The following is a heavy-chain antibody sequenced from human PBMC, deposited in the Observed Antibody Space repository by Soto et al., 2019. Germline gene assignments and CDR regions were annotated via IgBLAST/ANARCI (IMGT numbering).Heavy chain of an antibody. CDR1: GYAFTTYG. CDR2: ISAHNGNT. J-gene: IGHJ4*02. CDR3: AGGRYGDY. D-gene: IGHD1-1*01. Sequence: QVHLVQSGAEVKKPGASVKVSCKGSGYAFTTYGITWVRQAPGQGLEWMGWISAHNGNTNYAQKLQGRVTVTRDTSTSTADMELRRLRSDDTAVYYCAGGRYGDYWGQGALVTVSS. V-gene: IGHV1-18*01.